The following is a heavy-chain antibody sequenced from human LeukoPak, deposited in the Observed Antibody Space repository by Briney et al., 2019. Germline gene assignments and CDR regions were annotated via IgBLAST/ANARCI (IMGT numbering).Heavy chain of an antibody. Sequence: SETLSLTCTVSGVSISNTVYYWGWIRQAPGKGLEWIGTSFDGGNSYYNPSLKSRVTMSVDGSKNQFSLTLASVTAADTAVYYCATTSGYRNHYYYYIDVWGKGTTVTVSS. D-gene: IGHD3-22*01. CDR3: ATTSGYRNHYYYYIDV. J-gene: IGHJ6*03. CDR2: SFDGGNS. CDR1: GVSISNTVYY. V-gene: IGHV4-39*01.